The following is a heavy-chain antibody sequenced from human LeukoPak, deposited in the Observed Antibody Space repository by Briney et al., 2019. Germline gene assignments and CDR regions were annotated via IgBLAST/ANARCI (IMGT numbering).Heavy chain of an antibody. CDR2: ISSSSSYI. D-gene: IGHD6-6*01. V-gene: IGHV3-21*01. CDR3: ARGGRSSSLGDY. J-gene: IGHJ4*02. Sequence: GGSLRLSCAASGFTFGSYSMNWVRQAPGKGLEWVSSISSSSSYIYYADSVKGRFTISRNNAKNSLYLQMNSLRAEDTAVYYCARGGRSSSLGDYWGQGTLVTVSS. CDR1: GFTFGSYS.